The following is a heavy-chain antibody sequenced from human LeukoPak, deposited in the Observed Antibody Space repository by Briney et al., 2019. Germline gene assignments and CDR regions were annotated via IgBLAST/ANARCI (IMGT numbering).Heavy chain of an antibody. D-gene: IGHD1-26*01. Sequence: ASVKVSCKASGYTFTSYDINWARQATGQGLEWMGWMNPNSGNTGYAQKFQGRVTMTRNTSISTAYMELSSLRSEDTAVYYCARDAGSGSYWYYFDYWGQGTLVTVSS. CDR3: ARDAGSGSYWYYFDY. CDR2: MNPNSGNT. CDR1: GYTFTSYD. V-gene: IGHV1-8*01. J-gene: IGHJ4*02.